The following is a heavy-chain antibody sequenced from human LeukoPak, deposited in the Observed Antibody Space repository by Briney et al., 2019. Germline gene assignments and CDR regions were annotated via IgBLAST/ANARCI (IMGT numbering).Heavy chain of an antibody. J-gene: IGHJ4*02. V-gene: IGHV3-30*02. D-gene: IGHD6-19*01. Sequence: GGSLRLSCAASGFTFSSCGMFWVRQAPGKGLEWVAFMRYDGSDKYYTDSVKGRFTISRDNSKNTLYLQMNSLRGDDTAVYYCAKDGPMYSSGWYVDSWGQGTLVTVSS. CDR1: GFTFSSCG. CDR3: AKDGPMYSSGWYVDS. CDR2: MRYDGSDK.